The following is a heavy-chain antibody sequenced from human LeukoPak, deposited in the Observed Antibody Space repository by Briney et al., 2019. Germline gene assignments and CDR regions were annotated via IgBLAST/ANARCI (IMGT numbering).Heavy chain of an antibody. Sequence: PGGSLRLSCVDSGFTFSTYSMNWIRQPPGKGLEWIGEINHSGSTNYNPSLKSRVTISVDTSKNQFSLKLSSVTAADTAVYYCARRRMGAMVFRIWFDPWGQGTLVTVSS. CDR3: ARRRMGAMVFRIWFDP. J-gene: IGHJ5*02. V-gene: IGHV4-34*01. CDR1: GFTFSTYS. CDR2: INHSGST. D-gene: IGHD5-18*01.